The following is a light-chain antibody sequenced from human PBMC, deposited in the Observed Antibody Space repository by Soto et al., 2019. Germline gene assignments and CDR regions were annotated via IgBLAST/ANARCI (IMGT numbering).Light chain of an antibody. CDR2: EVS. Sequence: QSVLTQPPSASGSPGQSVTISCTGTSSDVGGYNYVSWYQQHPGKAPKLMIYEVSKRPSGVPDRFSGSKSGNTASLTVSGLQADDEEDYYCSCFASSNNSVYFFGTATKPTVL. V-gene: IGLV2-8*01. CDR3: SCFASSNNSVYF. J-gene: IGLJ1*01. CDR1: SSDVGGYNY.